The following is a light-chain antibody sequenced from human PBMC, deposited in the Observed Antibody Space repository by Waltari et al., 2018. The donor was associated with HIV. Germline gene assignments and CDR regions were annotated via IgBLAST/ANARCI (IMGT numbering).Light chain of an antibody. Sequence: SYELTQPPSASVSPGQTARISCSGDALPTQYVFWYQQRPGQAPVIVIYRDKERPSAIPDRFSGSSAGTTVTLTISGVQAEDEADYYCQSADSTGTYWVFGGGTKLTVL. CDR1: ALPTQY. CDR2: RDK. J-gene: IGLJ3*02. CDR3: QSADSTGTYWV. V-gene: IGLV3-25*03.